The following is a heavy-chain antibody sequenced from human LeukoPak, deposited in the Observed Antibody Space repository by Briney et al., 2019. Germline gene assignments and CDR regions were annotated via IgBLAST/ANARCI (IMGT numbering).Heavy chain of an antibody. D-gene: IGHD6-25*01. CDR1: GFTFSYYW. V-gene: IGHV3-7*03. Sequence: GGSLRLSCATSGFTFSYYWMTWVRQAPGKGLEWLANIKGDGSEKNYVASMKGRFAISRDNVNNSLYLQLNNLRVEDTAMYYCAREAAYWGQGTRVTVSS. J-gene: IGHJ4*02. CDR3: AREAAY. CDR2: IKGDGSEK.